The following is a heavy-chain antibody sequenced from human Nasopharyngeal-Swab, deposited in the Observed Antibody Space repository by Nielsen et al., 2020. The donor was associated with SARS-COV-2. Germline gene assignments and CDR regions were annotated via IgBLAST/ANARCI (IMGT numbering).Heavy chain of an antibody. Sequence: GESLKISRAASGFTFSSYAMSWVRQAPGKGLEWVSAISGSGTTYYTDSVKGRFTISRDNSKNTLYLQMNSLRAEDTAVYYCAKGDTNGANDAFDIWGQGTMVTVSS. J-gene: IGHJ3*02. CDR3: AKGDTNGANDAFDI. D-gene: IGHD2-8*01. CDR1: GFTFSSYA. CDR2: ISGSGTT. V-gene: IGHV3-23*01.